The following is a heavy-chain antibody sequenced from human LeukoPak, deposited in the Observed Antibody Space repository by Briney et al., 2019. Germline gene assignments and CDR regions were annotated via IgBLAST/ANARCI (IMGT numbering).Heavy chain of an antibody. Sequence: SETLSLTCSVSGGSVNTYYWSWIRQPPGKGLEWIGYVYYTGSTNYNPSLKSRVTIFEDKSKNQFSLRLSSVTVADTAVYYCAKDRKKWRVAAASIEYWGRGTLVTVST. CDR1: GGSVNTYY. V-gene: IGHV4-4*08. J-gene: IGHJ4*02. CDR3: AKDRKKWRVAAASIEY. CDR2: VYYTGST. D-gene: IGHD2-2*01.